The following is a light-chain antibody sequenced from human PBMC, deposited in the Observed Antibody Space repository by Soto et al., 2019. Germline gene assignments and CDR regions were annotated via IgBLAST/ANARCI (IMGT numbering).Light chain of an antibody. V-gene: IGKV3-20*01. CDR1: QRVSSSY. J-gene: IGKJ2*01. Sequence: EIVLTQSPGTLSLSPGEGTTLSCRASQRVSSSYLAWYQQKPGQAPRLLIYGASSWATGIPDRLSGSRSGTDLTFTISRLEPEDVAVYYCQQYGSSPYTFGQGTKLEIK. CDR2: GAS. CDR3: QQYGSSPYT.